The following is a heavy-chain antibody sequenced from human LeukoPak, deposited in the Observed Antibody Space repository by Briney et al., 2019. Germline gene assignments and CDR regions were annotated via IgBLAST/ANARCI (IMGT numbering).Heavy chain of an antibody. V-gene: IGHV4-30-4*01. D-gene: IGHD2-15*01. CDR2: FYYSGST. Sequence: SETLSLTCTVSGGSISSGDYYWSWIRQPPGKGLEWIGYFYYSGSTYYNPSLKSRVTISVDTSKNQFSLKLSSVTAADTAVYYCARVGRNCSGGSCYSRSMTFDYWGQGTLVTVSS. CDR1: GGSISSGDYY. CDR3: ARVGRNCSGGSCYSRSMTFDY. J-gene: IGHJ4*02.